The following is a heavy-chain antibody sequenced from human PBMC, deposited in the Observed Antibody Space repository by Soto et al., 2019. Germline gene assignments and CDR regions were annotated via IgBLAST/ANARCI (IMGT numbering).Heavy chain of an antibody. J-gene: IGHJ4*02. CDR3: ARDKITGLFDY. CDR1: ASSISRYY. Sequence: SESLSLTCTPSASSISRYYSISFWQTTGKVLEWIAYIYYGGSANDNPALKSRVTISVATSNNLFSMKLTSVTAADTAVSYCARDKITGLFDYWGQGTLVTVSS. D-gene: IGHD2-8*02. CDR2: IYYGGSA. V-gene: IGHV4-59*12.